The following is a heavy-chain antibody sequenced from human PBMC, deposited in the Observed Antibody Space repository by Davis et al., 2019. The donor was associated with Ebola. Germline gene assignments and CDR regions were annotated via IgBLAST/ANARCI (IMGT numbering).Heavy chain of an antibody. CDR2: IYHSGST. Sequence: MPSETLSPTCALSGGPISSGGYSWSWILQPPGKGLEWIGYIYHSGSTYYNPSLKSRVTISVDRSKNQFSLKLSSVTAADTAVYYCARGKPFGSSFWFDPWGQGTLVTVSS. V-gene: IGHV4-30-2*01. CDR1: GGPISSGGYS. J-gene: IGHJ5*02. D-gene: IGHD6-13*01. CDR3: ARGKPFGSSFWFDP.